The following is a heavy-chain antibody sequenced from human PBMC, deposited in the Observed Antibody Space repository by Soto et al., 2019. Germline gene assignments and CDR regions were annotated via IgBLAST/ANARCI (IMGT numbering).Heavy chain of an antibody. D-gene: IGHD6-6*01. V-gene: IGHV3-23*01. CDR2: ISGSGGST. Sequence: GGSLRLSCAASGFTFSSYAMSWVRQAPGKGLEWVSAISGSGGSTYYADSVKGRFTISRDNSKNTLYPQMNSLKTEDTAVYYCARSLEYSNPWLFDYWGQGSLVTVSS. CDR3: ARSLEYSNPWLFDY. CDR1: GFTFSSYA. J-gene: IGHJ4*02.